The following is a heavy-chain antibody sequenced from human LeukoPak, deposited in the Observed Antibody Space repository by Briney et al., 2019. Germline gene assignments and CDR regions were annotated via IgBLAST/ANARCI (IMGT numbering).Heavy chain of an antibody. CDR1: GGFISSSGDY. CDR3: ARWTTCGGDCHILDY. Sequence: SETLSLTCTVSGGFISSSGDYWGWIRQPPGKGLEWIGSIYHNGGTFYNPSLESRVTIPVDTSKNEFSLNLKSVTAADTAVYYCARWTTCGGDCHILDYWGQGILVTVSS. D-gene: IGHD2-21*02. CDR2: IYHNGGT. V-gene: IGHV4-39*07. J-gene: IGHJ4*02.